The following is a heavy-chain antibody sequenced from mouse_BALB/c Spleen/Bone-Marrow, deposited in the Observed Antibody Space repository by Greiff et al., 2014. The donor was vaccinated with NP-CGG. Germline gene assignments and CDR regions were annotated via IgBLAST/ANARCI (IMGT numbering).Heavy chain of an antibody. V-gene: IGHV1-77*01. CDR2: IYPGSGDT. CDR1: GFTFTDYV. CDR3: ARSRVPYFALDY. Sequence: PGPELVKPGASVKMSCTASGFTFTDYVINWVKQRTGQGLEWIGEIYPGSGDTYYNEKFKAKATLTADKSSNTVHMQLSSLTSEDSVVYFGARSRVPYFALDYWGQGTSVTVSS. J-gene: IGHJ4*01.